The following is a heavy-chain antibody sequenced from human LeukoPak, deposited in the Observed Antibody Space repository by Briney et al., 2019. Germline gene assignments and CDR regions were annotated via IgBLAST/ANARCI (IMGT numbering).Heavy chain of an antibody. Sequence: GGSLRLSCAASGFTLSSSGMSWVRQAPGKGLEWVSTISDSTSTTYYADSVKGRFTISRDTSKNTLDLQINSLRAEDTAVYFCAKYALSSTGGSGGLPYWGQGSLVTVSS. CDR1: GFTLSSSG. CDR3: AKYALSSTGGSGGLPY. CDR2: ISDSTSTT. J-gene: IGHJ4*02. D-gene: IGHD3-10*01. V-gene: IGHV3-23*01.